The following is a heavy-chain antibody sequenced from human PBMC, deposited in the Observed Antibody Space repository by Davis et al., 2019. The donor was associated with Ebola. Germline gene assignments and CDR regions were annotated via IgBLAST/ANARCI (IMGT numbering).Heavy chain of an antibody. CDR2: IYYSGST. J-gene: IGHJ5*02. Sequence: MPSETLSLTCTVSGGSVSSGSYYWSWIRQPPGKGLEWIGYIYYSGSTNYNPSLKSRVTISVATSKNQFSLKLSSVTAADTAVYYCARVSSTVTTGWFDPWGQGTLVTVSS. CDR3: ARVSSTVTTGWFDP. CDR1: GGSVSSGSYY. V-gene: IGHV4-61*01. D-gene: IGHD4-17*01.